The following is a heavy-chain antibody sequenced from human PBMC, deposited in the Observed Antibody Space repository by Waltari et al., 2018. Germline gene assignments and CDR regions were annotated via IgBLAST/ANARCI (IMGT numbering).Heavy chain of an antibody. CDR3: ARDVYGTEAAFDY. CDR1: GYSFIDFY. CDR2: INPNSGVT. V-gene: IGHV1-2*02. D-gene: IGHD1-1*01. J-gene: IGHJ4*02. Sequence: VQLVQSGDEVKKPGASVKVSCKASGYSFIDFYIHWLRQTPGQGLEWMGWINPNSGVTKYAQKFQGRVTMAWDTSISAAYMELSRLTSDDAAVYYCARDVYGTEAAFDYWAQGTLVTVSS.